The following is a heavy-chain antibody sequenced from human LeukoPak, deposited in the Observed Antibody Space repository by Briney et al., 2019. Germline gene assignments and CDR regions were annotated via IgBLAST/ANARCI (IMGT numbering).Heavy chain of an antibody. J-gene: IGHJ4*02. CDR2: ISANGQAT. D-gene: IGHD3-16*01. V-gene: IGHV3-23*01. Sequence: PGGSLRLSCAGSGFAFGTYAMSWVRQAPGMGLEWVSSISANGQATYYADSVEGRFTISRDNSKSTLYLQLNSLRAEDTATYYCARDPYIPILYPLAHWRQGTLVTVSS. CDR1: GFAFGTYA. CDR3: ARDPYIPILYPLAH.